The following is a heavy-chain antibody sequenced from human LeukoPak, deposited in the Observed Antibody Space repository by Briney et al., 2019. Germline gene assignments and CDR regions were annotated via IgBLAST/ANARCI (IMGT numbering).Heavy chain of an antibody. CDR3: ARLEVDFWSGYYPYYFDY. CDR2: IYYSAST. Sequence: SETLSLTCTVSGGSISSSSYYWGWIRQPPGKGLEWIGSIYYSASTYYNPSLKSRVTISVDTSKNQFSLKLSSVTAADTAVYYCARLEVDFWSGYYPYYFDYWGQGTLVTVSS. J-gene: IGHJ4*02. V-gene: IGHV4-39*01. D-gene: IGHD3-3*01. CDR1: GGSISSSSYY.